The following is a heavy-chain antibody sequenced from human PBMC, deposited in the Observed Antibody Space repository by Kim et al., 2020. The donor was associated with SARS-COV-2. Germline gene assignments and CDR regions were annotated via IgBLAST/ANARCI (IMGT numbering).Heavy chain of an antibody. Sequence: GGSLRLSCAASGFTFSSYGMHWVRQAPGKGLEWVAVIWYDGSNKYYADSVKGRFTISRDNSKNTLYLQMNSLRAEDTGVYYCARAQHDYYGMDVWGQGTTVTVSS. CDR3: ARAQHDYYGMDV. J-gene: IGHJ6*02. V-gene: IGHV3-33*01. CDR1: GFTFSSYG. CDR2: IWYDGSNK.